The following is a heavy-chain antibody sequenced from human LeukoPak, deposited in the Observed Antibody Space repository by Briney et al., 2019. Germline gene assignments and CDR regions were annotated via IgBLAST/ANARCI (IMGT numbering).Heavy chain of an antibody. CDR3: AREDCSGGSCYIDY. Sequence: GGSLRLSCAASGFTFSSYGMHWVRQAPGKGLEWVVVIWYDGSNKYYADSVKGRFTISRDNSKNTLYLQMNSLRAEDTAVYYCAREDCSGGSCYIDYWGQGTLVTVSS. J-gene: IGHJ4*02. D-gene: IGHD2-15*01. V-gene: IGHV3-33*01. CDR1: GFTFSSYG. CDR2: IWYDGSNK.